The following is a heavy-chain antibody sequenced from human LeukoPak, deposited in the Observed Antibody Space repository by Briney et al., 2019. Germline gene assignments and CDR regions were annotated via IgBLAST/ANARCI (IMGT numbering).Heavy chain of an antibody. CDR1: GFTFSKYA. V-gene: IGHV3-23*01. Sequence: GGSLRLSCAASGFTFSKYAMSWVRQAPGKGLEWVSAISPSDGDTFYADSVKGRFTISRDNSKNTLSLQMNSLRAEDTALYYCVKDSSVPYGITEWGQGTLVTVSS. D-gene: IGHD4-17*01. CDR2: ISPSDGDT. CDR3: VKDSSVPYGITE. J-gene: IGHJ4*02.